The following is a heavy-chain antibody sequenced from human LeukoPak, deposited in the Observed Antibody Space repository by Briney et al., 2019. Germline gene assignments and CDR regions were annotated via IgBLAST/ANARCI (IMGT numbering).Heavy chain of an antibody. CDR1: GGSFSGYY. V-gene: IGHV4-34*01. Sequence: SETLSLTCAVYGGSFSGYYWSWIRQPPGKGLEWIGEINHSGSTNYNPSLKGRVTISVDTSKNQFSLKLSSVTAADTAVYYCARGRAAARQVYYYGMDVWGQGTTVTVSS. J-gene: IGHJ6*02. D-gene: IGHD6-6*01. CDR2: INHSGST. CDR3: ARGRAAARQVYYYGMDV.